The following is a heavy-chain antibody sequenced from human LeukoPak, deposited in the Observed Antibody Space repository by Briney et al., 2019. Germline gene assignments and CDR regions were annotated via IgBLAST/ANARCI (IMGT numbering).Heavy chain of an antibody. CDR3: ARDPRITIFGVVSSDAFDI. Sequence: ASVKVSCEASGYTFTGYYMHWVRQAPGQGLEWMGWINPNSGGTNYAQKFQGRVTMTRDTSISTAYMELSRLRSDDTAVYYCARDPRITIFGVVSSDAFDIWGQGTMVTVSS. D-gene: IGHD3-3*01. CDR2: INPNSGGT. J-gene: IGHJ3*02. CDR1: GYTFTGYY. V-gene: IGHV1-2*02.